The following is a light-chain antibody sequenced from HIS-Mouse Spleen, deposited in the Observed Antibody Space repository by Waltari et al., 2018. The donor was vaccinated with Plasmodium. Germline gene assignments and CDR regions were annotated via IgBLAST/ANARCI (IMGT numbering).Light chain of an antibody. CDR3: QQYYSFPRT. V-gene: IGKV1D-8*02. Sequence: AIWMTQSPSLLSASTRDRVTISCRISQGISSYLAWYQQKPGKAPELLIYAASTLQSGVPSRFSGSGSGTDFTLTISCLQSEDFATYYCQQYYSFPRTFGGGTKVEIK. J-gene: IGKJ4*01. CDR1: QGISSY. CDR2: AAS.